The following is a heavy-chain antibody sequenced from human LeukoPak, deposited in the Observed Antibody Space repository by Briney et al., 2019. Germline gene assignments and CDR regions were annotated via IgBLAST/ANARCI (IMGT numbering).Heavy chain of an antibody. V-gene: IGHV3-30*18. D-gene: IGHD3-9*01. CDR1: GFTFSSHG. CDR2: ISYDGSNK. J-gene: IGHJ4*02. Sequence: PGGSLRLSCAAAGFTFSSHGMHSVRQAPGKGLEWVAVISYDGSNKYYADSVKGRFTISRDNSKNTLYLQMNSLRAEDTAVYYCAKDGQDGIRYFDWLPIYWGQGTLVTVSS. CDR3: AKDGQDGIRYFDWLPIY.